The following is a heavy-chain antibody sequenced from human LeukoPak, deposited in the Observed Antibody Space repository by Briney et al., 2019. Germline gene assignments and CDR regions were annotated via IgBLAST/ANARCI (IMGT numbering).Heavy chain of an antibody. D-gene: IGHD1-1*01. V-gene: IGHV4-39*01. CDR3: AGRQGNWHYFDY. J-gene: IGHJ4*02. Sequence: SETLSLTCTVSGGSMSSSSYYWGWIRQPPGKGPEWIGSIYYSGSTYYNPSLKSRVTISVDTSKNQFSLKLSPVTAADTAVYYCAGRQGNWHYFDYWGQGTLVTVSS. CDR1: GGSMSSSSYY. CDR2: IYYSGST.